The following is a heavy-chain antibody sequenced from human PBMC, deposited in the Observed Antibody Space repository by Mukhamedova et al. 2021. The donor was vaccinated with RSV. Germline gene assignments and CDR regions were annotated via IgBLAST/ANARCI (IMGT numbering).Heavy chain of an antibody. CDR3: AKEKYSTCFFDY. D-gene: IGHD6-13*01. CDR2: ISGSGGKT. V-gene: IGHV3-23*01. Sequence: GKGLEWVSAISGSGGKTYYTDSVKGRFTISRDNSKNTLYLQMNSLRAEDTAVYYCAKEKYSTCFFDYWGQGTLVTVSS. J-gene: IGHJ4*02.